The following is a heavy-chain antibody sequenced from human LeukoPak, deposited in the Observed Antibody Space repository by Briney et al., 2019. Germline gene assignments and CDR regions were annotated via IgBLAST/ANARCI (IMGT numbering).Heavy chain of an antibody. V-gene: IGHV1-2*02. Sequence: VASVKVSCKASGYTFTGYYMHWVRQAPGQGLEWMGWINPNSAGTNYAQNFQGRVTMTRDTSINTAYMELSRLKSDDTAIYYCARESGLRGGGFDPWGQGTLVTVSS. D-gene: IGHD5-12*01. CDR2: INPNSAGT. CDR3: ARESGLRGGGFDP. J-gene: IGHJ5*02. CDR1: GYTFTGYY.